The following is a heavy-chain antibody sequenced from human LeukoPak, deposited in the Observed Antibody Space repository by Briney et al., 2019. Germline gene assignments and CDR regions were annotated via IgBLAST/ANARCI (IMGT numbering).Heavy chain of an antibody. J-gene: IGHJ5*02. Sequence: SVMVSCKASGGTFGSYAISWVRQAPGQGLEWMGGIIPIFGTANYAQKFQGRVTITTDESTSTAYMELSSLRSEDTAVYYCARDLPPNCSSTSCYSRGWFDPWGQGTLVTVSS. V-gene: IGHV1-69*05. CDR3: ARDLPPNCSSTSCYSRGWFDP. CDR2: IIPIFGTA. D-gene: IGHD2-2*01. CDR1: GGTFGSYA.